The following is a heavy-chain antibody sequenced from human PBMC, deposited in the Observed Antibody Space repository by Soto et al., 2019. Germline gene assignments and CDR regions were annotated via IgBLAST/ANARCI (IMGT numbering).Heavy chain of an antibody. CDR3: ARRDSSGYFAEYFRH. V-gene: IGHV5-51*01. CDR2: IYPGDSDT. D-gene: IGHD3-22*01. CDR1: GYSFTSYW. J-gene: IGHJ1*01. Sequence: GESLKISCKGSGYSFTSYWVGWVRQMPGKGLEWMGIIYPGDSDTRYSPSFQGQVTISADKSISTAYLQWSSLKASDTAMYYCARRDSSGYFAEYFRHWGQGTLVTVSS.